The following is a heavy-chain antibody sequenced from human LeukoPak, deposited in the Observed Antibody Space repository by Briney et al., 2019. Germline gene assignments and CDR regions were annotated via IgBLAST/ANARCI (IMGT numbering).Heavy chain of an antibody. V-gene: IGHV4-59*01. CDR3: ARGIESYGDYGY. Sequence: SETLSLTCTVSGGSISGSYWSWIRQPPGKGLEWIAYMYNSGSTYYNPSLKSRVTISIDTSKNPFSLKLSSLTAADTAIYYCARGIESYGDYGYWGQGILVTVSS. J-gene: IGHJ4*02. CDR1: GGSISGSY. D-gene: IGHD4-17*01. CDR2: MYNSGST.